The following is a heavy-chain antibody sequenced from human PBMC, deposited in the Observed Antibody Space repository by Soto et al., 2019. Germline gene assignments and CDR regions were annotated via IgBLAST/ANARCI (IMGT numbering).Heavy chain of an antibody. V-gene: IGHV3-30*03. CDR1: GFTCSNYG. CDR2: ISYDGNDR. CDR3: AQHVDVSPFEY. Sequence: QVQLVDSGGGVVQPGRSLTVSCAASGFTCSNYGMHWVRQPPGKGLEWVAVISYDGNDRHYTDSVKGRFTISRDNSKKTLYLQMNSLRAEDTALYYCAQHVDVSPFEYWGQGTLVTVAS. J-gene: IGHJ4*02.